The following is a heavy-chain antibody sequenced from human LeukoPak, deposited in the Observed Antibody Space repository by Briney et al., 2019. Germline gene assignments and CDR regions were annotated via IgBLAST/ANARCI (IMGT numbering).Heavy chain of an antibody. D-gene: IGHD5-12*01. CDR3: ARDEGGYAPFDY. CDR2: ISYDGSNK. Sequence: SGGSLRLSCAASGFTFSSYAMHWVRQAPGKGLEWVAVISYDGSNKYYADSVKGRFTISRDNAKNSLYLQMNSLRAEDTAVYYCARDEGGYAPFDYWGQGTLVTVSS. CDR1: GFTFSSYA. J-gene: IGHJ4*02. V-gene: IGHV3-30*04.